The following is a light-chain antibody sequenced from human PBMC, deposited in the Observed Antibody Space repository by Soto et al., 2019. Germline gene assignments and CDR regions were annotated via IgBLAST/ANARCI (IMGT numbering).Light chain of an antibody. CDR3: KSYAGSNTYV. J-gene: IGLJ1*01. CDR1: KSDLGVYDF. V-gene: IGLV2-8*01. CDR2: EVV. Sequence: QSVLTQPPSASGSPGQSVTISCTGPKSDLGVYDFVSWYQHHPGKAPRLIIYEVVQRPSGVPDRFSGSKSGNTASLTVSGLQAADEADYFCKSYAGSNTYVFGSGTKLTVL.